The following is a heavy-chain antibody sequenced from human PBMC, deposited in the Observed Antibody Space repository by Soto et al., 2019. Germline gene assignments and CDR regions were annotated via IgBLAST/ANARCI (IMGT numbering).Heavy chain of an antibody. CDR3: AIESEDLTSNFDY. Sequence: EVQLVESGGGLVKHGGSLRLSCAASGFTFTRYSMNWVRQAPGKGLEWVSSISSTTNYIYYGDSMKGRFTISRDNAKNSLYLEMNSLRAEDTAVDYCAIESEDLTSNFDYWSQGTQVTVPS. CDR2: ISSTTNYI. J-gene: IGHJ4*02. CDR1: GFTFTRYS. V-gene: IGHV3-21*06.